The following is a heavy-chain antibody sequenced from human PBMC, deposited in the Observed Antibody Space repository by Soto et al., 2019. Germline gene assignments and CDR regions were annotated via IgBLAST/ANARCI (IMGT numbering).Heavy chain of an antibody. CDR1: GGSFSSYA. D-gene: IGHD6-6*01. Sequence: SVKVSCKASGGSFSSYAISWVRQAPGQGLEWMGGIIPIFGTPSYAQKFQGRVTITADESTSTAYMELSSLRSEDTAVDYCAREYRSSSGRFDNWGQGTLVTVSS. J-gene: IGHJ4*02. CDR2: IIPIFGTP. V-gene: IGHV1-69*13. CDR3: AREYRSSSGRFDN.